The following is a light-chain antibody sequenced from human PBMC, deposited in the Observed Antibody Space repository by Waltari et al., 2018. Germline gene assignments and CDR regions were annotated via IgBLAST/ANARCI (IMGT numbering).Light chain of an antibody. Sequence: DIQMTQSPSSLSASVGDRVTITCRASQSISSYLNWYQQKPGKAPKLLIYAASSLQSGVPSRFSGSGSGTDFTLTISSLQPEDFETYYCQQSYSILYTFGQGTKLEIK. V-gene: IGKV1-39*01. J-gene: IGKJ2*01. CDR1: QSISSY. CDR3: QQSYSILYT. CDR2: AAS.